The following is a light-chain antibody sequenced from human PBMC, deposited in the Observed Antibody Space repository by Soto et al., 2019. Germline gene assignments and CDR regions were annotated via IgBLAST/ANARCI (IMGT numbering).Light chain of an antibody. CDR3: QQYNNWPPDRT. J-gene: IGKJ1*01. V-gene: IGKV3-15*01. CDR1: QSVSSN. Sequence: EIVMTQTPATLSVPAGERATLSCRASQSVSSNLAWYQQKPGQAHRLLIYGASTRATGIPARFSGSGSGTEFTLTISSLQSEDFAIYFCQQYNNWPPDRTFGQGTKVEIK. CDR2: GAS.